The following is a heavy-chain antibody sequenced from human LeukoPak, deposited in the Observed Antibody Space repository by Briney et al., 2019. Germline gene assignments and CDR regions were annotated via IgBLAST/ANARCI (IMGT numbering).Heavy chain of an antibody. Sequence: GGSPRLSCAASGFTFSSYAMHWVRQAPGKGLEWVAVISYDGSNKYYADSVKGRFTISRDNSKNTLYLQMNSLRAEDTAVYYCARDLGYCSSTSCSKGYYYYYYGMDVWGQGTTVTVSS. CDR1: GFTFSSYA. J-gene: IGHJ6*02. CDR2: ISYDGSNK. CDR3: ARDLGYCSSTSCSKGYYYYYYGMDV. V-gene: IGHV3-30-3*01. D-gene: IGHD2-2*01.